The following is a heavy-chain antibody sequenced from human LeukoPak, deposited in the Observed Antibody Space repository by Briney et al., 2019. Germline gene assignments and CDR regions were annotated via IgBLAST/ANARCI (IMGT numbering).Heavy chain of an antibody. Sequence: RSGGSLRLSCAASGVPFTSHWLSWFRQSPGRGLEWVAHINSDGSEKNYVDSVKGRFTISRDNARNSQFLQMNSLRAEDTAVYYCVPDFGASDHWGQGTLVTVSS. V-gene: IGHV3-7*01. D-gene: IGHD3-10*01. CDR3: VPDFGASDH. CDR2: INSDGSEK. J-gene: IGHJ4*02. CDR1: GVPFTSHW.